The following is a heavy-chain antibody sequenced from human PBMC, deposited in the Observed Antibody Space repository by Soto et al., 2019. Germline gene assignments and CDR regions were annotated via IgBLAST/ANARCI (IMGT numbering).Heavy chain of an antibody. D-gene: IGHD2-2*01. Sequence: ASVKVSCKASGYTFTSYGISWVRQAPGQGLEGVGWISAYNGNTNYAQKLQGRVTMTTDTSTSTAYMELRSLRSDDTAVYYCARDPRYCSSTSCSIGGYGMDVWGQGTTVTVSS. J-gene: IGHJ6*02. CDR2: ISAYNGNT. V-gene: IGHV1-18*01. CDR3: ARDPRYCSSTSCSIGGYGMDV. CDR1: GYTFTSYG.